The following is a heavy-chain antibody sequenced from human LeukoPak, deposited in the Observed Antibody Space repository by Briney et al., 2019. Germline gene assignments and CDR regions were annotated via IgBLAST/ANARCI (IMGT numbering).Heavy chain of an antibody. CDR3: ARKEVFNWFDP. Sequence: PSETLSLTCTVSGGSISSYYWSWIRQPPGKGLEWIGEINHSGSTNYNPSLKSRVTISVDTSKNQFSLKLSSVTAADTAVYYCARKEVFNWFDPWGQGTLVTVSS. D-gene: IGHD1-14*01. CDR2: INHSGST. CDR1: GGSISSYY. J-gene: IGHJ5*02. V-gene: IGHV4-34*01.